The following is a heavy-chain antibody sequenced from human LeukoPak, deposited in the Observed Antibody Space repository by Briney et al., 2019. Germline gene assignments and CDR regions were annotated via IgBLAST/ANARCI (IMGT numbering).Heavy chain of an antibody. J-gene: IGHJ6*04. CDR2: IYYSGST. CDR1: GGSISSGGYA. Sequence: SETLSLTCAVSGGSISSGGYAWSWIRQPPGKGLEWIGYIYYSGSTNYNPSLKSRVTISVDTSKNQFSLKLSSVTAADTAVYFCARRGLGDFWSGEYYGRDVWGKGTTVTVS. D-gene: IGHD3-3*01. CDR3: ARRGLGDFWSGEYYGRDV. V-gene: IGHV4-61*08.